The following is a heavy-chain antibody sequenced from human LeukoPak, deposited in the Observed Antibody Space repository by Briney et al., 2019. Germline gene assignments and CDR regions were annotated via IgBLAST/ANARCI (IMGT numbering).Heavy chain of an antibody. CDR3: ARGDQLLHVLYYYYYMDV. V-gene: IGHV1-8*01. CDR2: MNPNSGNT. D-gene: IGHD2-2*01. CDR1: GYTFTSYD. J-gene: IGHJ6*03. Sequence: GASVKVSCKASGYTFTSYDINWVRQATGQGLEWMGWMNPNSGNTGCAQKFQGRVTMTRNTSISTAYMELSSLRSEDTAVYYCARGDQLLHVLYYYYYMDVWGKGTTVTVSS.